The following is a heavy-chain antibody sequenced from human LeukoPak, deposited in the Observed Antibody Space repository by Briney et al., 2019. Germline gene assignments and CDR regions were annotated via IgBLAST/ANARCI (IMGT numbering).Heavy chain of an antibody. V-gene: IGHV3-21*01. CDR1: GFTFSSYS. CDR2: ISSSSSYI. Sequence: PGGSLRLSCAASGFTFSSYSMNWVRQAPGKGLEWVSSISSSSSYIYYEDSVKGLLTIARDNAKNSLYLQMNSLRAEDTAVYYCAPHPILTGAYWGQGTLVTVSS. D-gene: IGHD3-9*01. CDR3: APHPILTGAY. J-gene: IGHJ4*02.